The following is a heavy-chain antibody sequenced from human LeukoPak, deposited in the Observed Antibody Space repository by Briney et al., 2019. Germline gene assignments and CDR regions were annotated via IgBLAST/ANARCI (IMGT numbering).Heavy chain of an antibody. J-gene: IGHJ6*02. D-gene: IGHD2-15*01. V-gene: IGHV3-74*01. Sequence: GGSLRLSCAASGFTFRDYYMSWIRRAPGKGLVWVSRINKDARNTTYADSVKGRFTISRDNAKKTLYLQMNSLRAEDTAVYYCARDVLYGMDVWGQGTTVTVSS. CDR1: GFTFRDYY. CDR2: INKDARNT. CDR3: ARDVLYGMDV.